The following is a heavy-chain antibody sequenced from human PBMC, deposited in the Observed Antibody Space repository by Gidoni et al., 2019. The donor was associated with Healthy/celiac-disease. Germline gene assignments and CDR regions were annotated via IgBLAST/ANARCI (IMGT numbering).Heavy chain of an antibody. CDR1: GGSFSGYY. CDR2: INHSGSA. CDR3: ARGRLLYDYVGGSYRYKSLGWFDP. Sequence: QVQLQQWGAGLLKPSETLSLPCPVYGGSFSGYYCSWIHQPPGKGLEWIGEINHSGSANYNPSLKSRVTISVDTSKNQFSLKLSSVTAADTAVYYCARGRLLYDYVGGSYRYKSLGWFDPWGQGTLVTVSS. D-gene: IGHD3-16*02. J-gene: IGHJ5*02. V-gene: IGHV4-34*01.